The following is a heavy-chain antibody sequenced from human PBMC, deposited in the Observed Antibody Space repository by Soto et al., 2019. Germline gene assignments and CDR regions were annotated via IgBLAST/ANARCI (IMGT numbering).Heavy chain of an antibody. CDR2: IKQDGNKK. D-gene: IGHD2-2*01. CDR1: GFTFSSYW. J-gene: IGHJ4*02. V-gene: IGHV3-7*01. CDR3: ARGTCSSTTCYAIYFDS. Sequence: GGSLRLSCVASGFTFSSYWMSWVRQAPGKGLEWVANIKQDGNKKYYVDSVKGRFTISRDNAKSSLYLQMNSLTAEDTAVYYCARGTCSSTTCYAIYFDSWGQGTLVTVSS.